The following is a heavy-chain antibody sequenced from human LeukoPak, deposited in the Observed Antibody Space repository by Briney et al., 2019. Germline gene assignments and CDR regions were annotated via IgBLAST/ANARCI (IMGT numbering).Heavy chain of an antibody. CDR3: ARAYYDSSGQPFVFDY. V-gene: IGHV3-30-3*01. J-gene: IGHJ4*02. CDR2: ISYDGSNK. Sequence: PGRSLRLSCAASGFTFSSYAMHWVRQAPGKGLEWVAVISYDGSNKYYADSVKGRFTISRDNSKNTLYLQMNSLRAEDTAVYYCARAYYDSSGQPFVFDYWGQGTLVTVSS. CDR1: GFTFSSYA. D-gene: IGHD3-22*01.